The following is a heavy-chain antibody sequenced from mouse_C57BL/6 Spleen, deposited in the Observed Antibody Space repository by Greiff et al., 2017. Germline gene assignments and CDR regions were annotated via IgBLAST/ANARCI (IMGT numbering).Heavy chain of an antibody. D-gene: IGHD1-1*01. J-gene: IGHJ2*01. CDR2: INPGSGGT. CDR3: ARSYGSSFEC. CDR1: GYAFTNYL. Sequence: QVQLQQSGAELVRPGTSVKVSCKASGYAFTNYLIEWVKQRPGQGLEWIGVINPGSGGTNYKEKFKGKVTLTADKSASTAYMQLSSLTSEDSAVYVCARSYGSSFECWGQGTTLTVSS. V-gene: IGHV1-54*01.